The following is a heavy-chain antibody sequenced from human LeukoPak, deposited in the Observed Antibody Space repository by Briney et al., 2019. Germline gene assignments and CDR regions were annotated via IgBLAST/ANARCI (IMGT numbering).Heavy chain of an antibody. CDR2: ISGSGGST. V-gene: IGHV3-23*01. D-gene: IGHD6-13*01. CDR3: AKGTAAGTRLYYFDY. CDR1: GFTFSSYA. Sequence: RTGGSLRLSCAASGFTFSSYAMSWVRQAPGKGLEWVSAISGSGGSTYYADSVKGRFTISRDNSKNTLYLQMNSLRAEDTAVYYCAKGTAAGTRLYYFDYWGQGTLVTVSS. J-gene: IGHJ4*02.